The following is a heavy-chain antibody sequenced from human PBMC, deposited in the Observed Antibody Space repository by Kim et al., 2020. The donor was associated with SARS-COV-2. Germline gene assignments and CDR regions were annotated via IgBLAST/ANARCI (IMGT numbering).Heavy chain of an antibody. J-gene: IGHJ4*02. Sequence: SETLSLTCTVSGGSISSSSYYWGWIRQPPGKGLEWIGSIYYSGSTYYNPSLKSRVTISVDTSKNQVSLKLSSVTAADTAVYYCARHSDYSNGPYFDYWGQGTLVTVSS. V-gene: IGHV4-39*01. CDR1: GGSISSSSYY. CDR2: IYYSGST. CDR3: ARHSDYSNGPYFDY. D-gene: IGHD4-4*01.